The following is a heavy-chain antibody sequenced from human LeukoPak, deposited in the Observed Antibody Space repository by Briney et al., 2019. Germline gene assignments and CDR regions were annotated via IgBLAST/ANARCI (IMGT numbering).Heavy chain of an antibody. J-gene: IGHJ4*02. Sequence: GGSLRLSCAASGFTFSSYGMHWVRQAPGKGLEWVAFIRYDGSNKYYADSVKGRFTISRDNSKNTLYLQMNSLRAEDTAVYYCAKDAGEYSGSYQPLDYWGQGTLVTVSS. CDR2: IRYDGSNK. CDR1: GFTFSSYG. D-gene: IGHD1-26*01. CDR3: AKDAGEYSGSYQPLDY. V-gene: IGHV3-30*02.